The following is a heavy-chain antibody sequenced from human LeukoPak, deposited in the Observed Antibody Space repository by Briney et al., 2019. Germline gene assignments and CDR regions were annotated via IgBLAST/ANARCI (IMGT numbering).Heavy chain of an antibody. J-gene: IGHJ4*02. Sequence: KPSETLSLTCTVSGGSISSSSYYWGWIRQPPGKGLEWIGSIYYSGSTYYNPSLKSRVTISVDTSKNQFSLKLSSVTAADTAVYYCARELAYGDYYFDYWGQGTLVTVSS. CDR2: IYYSGST. CDR1: GGSISSSSYY. V-gene: IGHV4-39*02. D-gene: IGHD4-17*01. CDR3: ARELAYGDYYFDY.